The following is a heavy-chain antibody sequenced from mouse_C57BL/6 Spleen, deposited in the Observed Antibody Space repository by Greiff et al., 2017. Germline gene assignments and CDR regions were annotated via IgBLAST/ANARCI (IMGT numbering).Heavy chain of an antibody. CDR1: GYTFTSYW. D-gene: IGHD2-3*01. CDR3: ARGGDGYYVDYFDY. J-gene: IGHJ2*01. Sequence: QVQLQQPGAELVRPGSSVKLSCKASGYTFTSYWMDWVKQRPGQGLEWIGNIYPSDSETNYNQKFKDKATLTVDKSSSTAYMQLSSLTSEDSAVYYCARGGDGYYVDYFDYWGQGTTLTVSS. CDR2: IYPSDSET. V-gene: IGHV1-61*01.